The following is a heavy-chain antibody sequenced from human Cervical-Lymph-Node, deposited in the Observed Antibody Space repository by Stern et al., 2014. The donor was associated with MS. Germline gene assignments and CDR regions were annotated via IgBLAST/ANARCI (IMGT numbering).Heavy chain of an antibody. CDR3: ARDPGGYFYGMDV. CDR2: ISGHNGNT. CDR1: GYTFSSYG. Sequence: QVQLVESGAEVKKPGASVKVSCKTSGYTFSSYGITWVRQAPGHGPEWMGWISGHNGNTNFAERFQGRLTMTTDTSTRTAYMELRSLRYDDTAVYFCARDPGGYFYGMDVWGQGTTVTVSS. V-gene: IGHV1-18*01. J-gene: IGHJ6*02. D-gene: IGHD3-10*01.